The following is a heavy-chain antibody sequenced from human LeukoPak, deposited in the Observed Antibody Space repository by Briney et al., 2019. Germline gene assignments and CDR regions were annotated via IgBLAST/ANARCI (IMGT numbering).Heavy chain of an antibody. CDR1: SGSISSYY. CDR2: IYTTGST. J-gene: IGHJ4*02. D-gene: IGHD4-23*01. V-gene: IGHV4-4*07. CDR3: ARDRTYGGNSGFDY. Sequence: PSETLSLTCTVSSGSISSYYWSWIRQPAGKGLEWIGRIYTTGSTNYNPSLKSRVTMSVDTSKNQFSLNLGSVSAADTAVYYCARDRTYGGNSGFDYWGQGTLVTVSS.